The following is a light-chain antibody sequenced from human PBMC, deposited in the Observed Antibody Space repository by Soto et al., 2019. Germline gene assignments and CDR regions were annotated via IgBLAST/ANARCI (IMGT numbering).Light chain of an antibody. J-gene: IGKJ1*01. CDR3: QQYGSSPPWT. Sequence: IVMTQSPATLSVSPGERATLSCRASQSITTKLAWYQQKPGQAPRLLIYGASTRATGIPDRFSGSGSGTDFTLTISRLEPEDFAVYYCQQYGSSPPWTFGQGTKVDIK. CDR2: GAS. CDR1: QSITTK. V-gene: IGKV3-20*01.